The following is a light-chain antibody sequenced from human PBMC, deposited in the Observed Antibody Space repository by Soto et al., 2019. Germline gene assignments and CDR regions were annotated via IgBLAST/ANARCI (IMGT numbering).Light chain of an antibody. CDR1: QGISSY. V-gene: IGKV1-9*01. CDR3: QEYKNAQLT. CDR2: AAP. Sequence: DIQLTQSPSFLSASVGDRVTITCRASQGISSYLAWYQQRPGKAPKFLMYAAPTLQSGVPSRFSGSGSGTEFALTISSLQPEDFATYSCQEYKNAQLTLGGGIKGDIK. J-gene: IGKJ4*01.